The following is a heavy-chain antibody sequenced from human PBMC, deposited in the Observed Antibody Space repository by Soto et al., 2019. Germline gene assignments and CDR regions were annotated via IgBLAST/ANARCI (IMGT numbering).Heavy chain of an antibody. V-gene: IGHV3-23*01. CDR3: AKAYGKQHTSYYGMDV. Sequence: SGGSLRLSCAASGFTFSSYAMSWVRQAPGKGLEWVSAISGSGGSTYYADSVKGRFTISRDNSKNTLYLQMNSLRAEDTAVYYCAKAYGKQHTSYYGMDVWGQGTTVTVSS. D-gene: IGHD6-13*01. CDR1: GFTFSSYA. J-gene: IGHJ6*02. CDR2: ISGSGGST.